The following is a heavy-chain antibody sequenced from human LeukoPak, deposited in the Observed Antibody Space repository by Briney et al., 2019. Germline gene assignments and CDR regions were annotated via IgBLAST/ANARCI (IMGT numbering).Heavy chain of an antibody. CDR3: ARDLSMVRGVITDFDY. CDR1: GFTFSSYA. Sequence: GGSLRLSCAASGFTFSSYAMSWVRQAPGKGLEWVSAISGSGGSTYYADSVKGRFTISRDNSKNTLYLQMNSLRAEDTAVYYCARDLSMVRGVITDFDYWGQGTLVTVSS. D-gene: IGHD3-10*01. V-gene: IGHV3-23*01. CDR2: ISGSGGST. J-gene: IGHJ4*02.